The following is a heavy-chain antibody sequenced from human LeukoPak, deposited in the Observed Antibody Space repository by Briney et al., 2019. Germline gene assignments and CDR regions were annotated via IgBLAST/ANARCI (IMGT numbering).Heavy chain of an antibody. CDR3: ARGPDSGDFWSGNYYYYMDV. D-gene: IGHD3-3*01. Sequence: EASVKVSCKASGYTFTSYYMHWVRQAPGQGLEWMGIINPSGGSTSYAQKFQGRVTMTRDTSTSTVYMELSSLRSEDTAVYYCARGPDSGDFWSGNYYYYMDVWGKGTTVTVSS. V-gene: IGHV1-46*01. CDR1: GYTFTSYY. J-gene: IGHJ6*03. CDR2: INPSGGST.